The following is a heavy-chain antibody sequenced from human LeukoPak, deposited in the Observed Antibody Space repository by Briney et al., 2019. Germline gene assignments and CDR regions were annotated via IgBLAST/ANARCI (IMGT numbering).Heavy chain of an antibody. V-gene: IGHV5-51*01. CDR3: GRWGITKEGMDV. D-gene: IGHD3-10*01. CDR1: GSSFTSYW. Sequence: GASLKISCKGSGSSFTSYWIGWVRPMPGKGLEWVGIIYPGDSDTRYSPSFQGQVTISDDKSISTAYLQWTSLKASDTAMYYCGRWGITKEGMDVWGQGTTVTVSS. CDR2: IYPGDSDT. J-gene: IGHJ6*02.